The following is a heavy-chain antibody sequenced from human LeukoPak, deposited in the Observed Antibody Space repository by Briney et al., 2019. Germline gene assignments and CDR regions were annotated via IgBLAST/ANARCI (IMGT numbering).Heavy chain of an antibody. CDR2: ISSSGSTI. CDR1: GFNFSTYW. D-gene: IGHD4-17*01. J-gene: IGHJ5*02. CDR3: ARDSATVTSTSSWFDP. V-gene: IGHV3-48*04. Sequence: GGSLRLSCAASGFNFSTYWMTWVRQAPGKGLEWVSYISSSGSTIYYADSVKGRFTISRDNAKNSLYLQMNSLRAEDTAVYYCARDSATVTSTSSWFDPWGQGTLVTVSS.